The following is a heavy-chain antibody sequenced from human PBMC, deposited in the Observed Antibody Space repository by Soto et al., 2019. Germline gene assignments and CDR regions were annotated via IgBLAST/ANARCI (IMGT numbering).Heavy chain of an antibody. CDR1: GFTFSSYV. CDR2: TSYDGSNN. D-gene: IGHD3-16*01. Sequence: QVQLVESGGGVVQPGTSLRLSCVGSGFTFSSYVIRWVRQAPGKGLEWVALTSYDGSNNFYGDSVKGRFTISRDNSRNTVELQMDSLRLEDTSLYYCARWGTTGGLDVWGQGTLVSVSS. CDR3: ARWGTTGGLDV. V-gene: IGHV3-33*05. J-gene: IGHJ4*02.